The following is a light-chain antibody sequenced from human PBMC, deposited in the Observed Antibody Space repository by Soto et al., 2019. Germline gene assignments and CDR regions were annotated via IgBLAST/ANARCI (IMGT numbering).Light chain of an antibody. CDR1: QSVRTY. CDR2: DAS. CDR3: QQRSNWPVT. V-gene: IGKV3-11*01. Sequence: EIVLTQSPATLSLSPGERATLSYRAVQSVRTYLAWYQQKPGRAPRLLIYDASSRATGIPARFSGSGSGTEFTLTISSLEPEDFAVYYCQQRSNWPVTFGQGTRVEIK. J-gene: IGKJ1*01.